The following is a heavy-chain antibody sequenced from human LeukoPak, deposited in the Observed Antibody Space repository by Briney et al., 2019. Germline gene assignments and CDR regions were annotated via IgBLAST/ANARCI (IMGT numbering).Heavy chain of an antibody. CDR1: NYTFTNYG. J-gene: IGHJ4*02. CDR2: ISGYNGNT. Sequence: ASVKVSCKASNYTFTNYGISWVRQAPGQGLEWMGWISGYNGNTNYAQKLQGRVTMTTDTSTSTAYMELRSLRSDDTAVYYCARVIIGIVATPYYFDYWGQGTLVTVSS. V-gene: IGHV1-18*01. D-gene: IGHD5-12*01. CDR3: ARVIIGIVATPYYFDY.